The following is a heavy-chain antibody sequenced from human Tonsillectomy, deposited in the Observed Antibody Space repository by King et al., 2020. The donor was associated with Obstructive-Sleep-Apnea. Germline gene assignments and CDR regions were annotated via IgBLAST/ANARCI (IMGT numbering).Heavy chain of an antibody. J-gene: IGHJ4*02. CDR3: ARDGKEQQLAYFDY. CDR2: ISSSSSYI. V-gene: IGHV3-21*01. CDR1: GFTFSSYS. Sequence: VQLVESGGGLVKPGGSLRLSCAASGFTFSSYSMNWVRQAPGKGLEWVSSISSSSSYIYYADSVKGRLTISRDNAKNSLYLQMNSLRAGDTAVFYCARDGKEQQLAYFDYWGQGTLVTVSS. D-gene: IGHD6-13*01.